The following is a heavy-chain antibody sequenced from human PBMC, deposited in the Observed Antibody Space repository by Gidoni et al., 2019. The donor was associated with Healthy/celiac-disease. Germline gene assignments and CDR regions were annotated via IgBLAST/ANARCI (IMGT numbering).Heavy chain of an antibody. Sequence: QVQLVQSGAEVKKPGASVKVSCKASGYTFTSYAMHWVRQAPGQRLEWMGWINAGKGNTKYSQKFQGRVTITRDTSASTAYMELSSLRSEDTAVYYCARVSGSYPSDDAFDIWGQGTMVTVSS. J-gene: IGHJ3*02. CDR3: ARVSGSYPSDDAFDI. V-gene: IGHV1-3*01. CDR2: INAGKGNT. CDR1: GYTFTSYA. D-gene: IGHD1-26*01.